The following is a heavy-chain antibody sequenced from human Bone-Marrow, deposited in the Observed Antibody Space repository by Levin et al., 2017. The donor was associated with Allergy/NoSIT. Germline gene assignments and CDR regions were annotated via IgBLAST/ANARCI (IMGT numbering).Heavy chain of an antibody. V-gene: IGHV3-21*01. D-gene: IGHD6-6*01. CDR2: ISSSSSYI. Sequence: GGSLRLSCAASGFTFSSYSMNWVRQAPGKGLEWVSSISSSSSYIYYADSVKGRFTISRDNAKNSLYLQMNSLRAEDTAVYYCAREGEYSSSPEDYWGQGTLVTVSS. CDR3: AREGEYSSSPEDY. J-gene: IGHJ4*02. CDR1: GFTFSSYS.